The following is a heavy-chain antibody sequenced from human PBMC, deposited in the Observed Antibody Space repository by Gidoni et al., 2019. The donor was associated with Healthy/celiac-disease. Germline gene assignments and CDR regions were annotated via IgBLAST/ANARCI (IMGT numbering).Heavy chain of an antibody. V-gene: IGHV3-23*04. D-gene: IGHD6-19*01. Sequence: EVQLVESGGGLVQPGGSLRLSCAASGFTFSSYSMSWFRQAPGKGLEWVSAISGSGGSTYYADSVKGRFTISRDNSKNTLYLRMNSLRAEDTAVYYCAKANTGIAVAGIPYYYYGMDVWGQGTTVTVSS. CDR1: GFTFSSYS. CDR3: AKANTGIAVAGIPYYYYGMDV. CDR2: ISGSGGST. J-gene: IGHJ6*01.